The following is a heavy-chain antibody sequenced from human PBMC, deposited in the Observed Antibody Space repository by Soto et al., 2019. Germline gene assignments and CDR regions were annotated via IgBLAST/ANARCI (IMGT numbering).Heavy chain of an antibody. V-gene: IGHV3-23*01. Sequence: GGSLRLSCAASGFTFSSYAMSWVRQAPGKGLEWVSAISGSGGSTYYADSMKGRFTISRDNSKNTLYLQMNSLRAEDTAVYYCAKVRADIVVVPAAPTDVWGKGTTVTVSS. CDR2: ISGSGGST. J-gene: IGHJ6*04. D-gene: IGHD2-2*01. CDR1: GFTFSSYA. CDR3: AKVRADIVVVPAAPTDV.